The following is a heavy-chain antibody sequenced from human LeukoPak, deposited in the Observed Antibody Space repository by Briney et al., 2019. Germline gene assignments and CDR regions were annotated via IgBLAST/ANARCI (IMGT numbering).Heavy chain of an antibody. D-gene: IGHD1/OR15-1a*01. Sequence: ASVKVSCKASGYTFTDYNIHWVRQAPGQGREWVGRINPKSGDTTYAQKFQHRVTVTRDTSLNSVYMELDRMTSDDTALYYCARELAVLGITNTGWGQGTLVIVSS. J-gene: IGHJ4*02. V-gene: IGHV1-2*06. CDR1: GYTFTDYN. CDR3: ARELAVLGITNTG. CDR2: INPKSGDT.